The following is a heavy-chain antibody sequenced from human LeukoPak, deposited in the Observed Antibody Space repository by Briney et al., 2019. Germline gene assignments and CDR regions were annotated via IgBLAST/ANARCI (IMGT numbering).Heavy chain of an antibody. V-gene: IGHV1-8*01. Sequence: ASVKVSCKASGYTFTSYDINWVRQATGQGLEWMGWMNPNSGNTGYAQKFQGRVTMTRNTSISTAYMELSSLRSEDTAVYYCARRRVVDTRVDYWGQETLVTVSS. D-gene: IGHD5-18*01. CDR2: MNPNSGNT. J-gene: IGHJ4*02. CDR3: ARRRVVDTRVDY. CDR1: GYTFTSYD.